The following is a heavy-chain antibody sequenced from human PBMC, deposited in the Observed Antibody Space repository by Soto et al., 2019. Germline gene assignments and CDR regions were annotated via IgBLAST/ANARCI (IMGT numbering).Heavy chain of an antibody. CDR1: GGSITVYY. Sequence: SETLSLTCTVSGGSITVYYLNWIRQPAGKGLEWIGHIYTSGTTNYNPSFKSRVTMSLDTSQNQFSLRLTSVTAADTAVYYCARAAYNYGRFDYWGQGTLVSVCS. D-gene: IGHD5-18*01. CDR2: IYTSGTT. J-gene: IGHJ4*02. V-gene: IGHV4-4*07. CDR3: ARAAYNYGRFDY.